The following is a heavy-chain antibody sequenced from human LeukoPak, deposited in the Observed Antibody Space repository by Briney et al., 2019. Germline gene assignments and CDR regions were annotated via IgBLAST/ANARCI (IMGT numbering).Heavy chain of an antibody. V-gene: IGHV4-39*07. Sequence: SETLSLTCTVSGVSISSSSYFWGWIRQPPGKGLEWIVSIYYSGSTYYNPSLKSRITISRDTSKNQFSLKLSSVTAADTAVYYCARGRAFFDWGQGTLVTVSS. CDR2: IYYSGST. CDR1: GVSISSSSYF. D-gene: IGHD3-3*02. CDR3: ARGRAFFD. J-gene: IGHJ4*02.